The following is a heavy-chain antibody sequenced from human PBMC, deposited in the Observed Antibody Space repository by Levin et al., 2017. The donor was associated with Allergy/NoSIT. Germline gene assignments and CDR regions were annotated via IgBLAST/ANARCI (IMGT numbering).Heavy chain of an antibody. V-gene: IGHV3-30-3*01. CDR3: ARDWWDLPKSHFDL. D-gene: IGHD1-26*01. J-gene: IGHJ4*02. CDR1: GFTFSSYV. CDR2: ISYDGSNK. Sequence: LSLTCDASGFTFSSYVFHWVRQAPGKGLGWVAAISYDGSNKYYADSVKGRFTISRDNSKNTVYLQMDSLTAEDTALYYCARDWWDLPKSHFDLWGQGALVSVSS.